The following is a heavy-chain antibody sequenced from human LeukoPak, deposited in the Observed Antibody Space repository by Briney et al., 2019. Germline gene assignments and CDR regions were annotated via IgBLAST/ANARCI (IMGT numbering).Heavy chain of an antibody. D-gene: IGHD5-18*01. CDR2: IYYSGST. V-gene: IGHV4-59*01. CDR1: GGSISSYY. CDR3: ARDAGYSYGYSD. J-gene: IGHJ4*02. Sequence: SETLSLTCTVSGGSISSYYWSWIRQPPGKGLEWIGYIYYSGSTNYNPSLKSRVTISVDTSKNQFSLKLSSVTAADTAVYYCARDAGYSYGYSDWGQGTLVTVSS.